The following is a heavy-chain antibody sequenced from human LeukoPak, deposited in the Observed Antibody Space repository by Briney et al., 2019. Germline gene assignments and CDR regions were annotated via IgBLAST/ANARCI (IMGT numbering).Heavy chain of an antibody. Sequence: GGSLRLSCAASGFSFGSYAMGWTRQAPGQGLEWVSAISGSGSHANYAESVKGRFTISRDNSKNTLYLQMHSLIAADAAVYYCGSGPVGTTVPWGQGTLVTVSS. D-gene: IGHD1-1*01. J-gene: IGHJ5*02. CDR1: GFSFGSYA. CDR2: ISGSGSHA. V-gene: IGHV3-23*01. CDR3: GSGPVGTTVP.